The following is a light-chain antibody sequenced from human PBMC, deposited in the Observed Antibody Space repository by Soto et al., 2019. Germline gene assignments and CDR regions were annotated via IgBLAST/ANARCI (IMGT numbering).Light chain of an antibody. V-gene: IGLV1-40*01. CDR2: GNR. J-gene: IGLJ3*02. Sequence: QSVLTQPPSVSGAPGQRVTISCTGSSSNIGAGYDVHWYQQLPGTAPQLLIYGNRNRPSGVPDRFTGSKSGTSASLAITGLQDEDESEYYCQPYDRSLRGGVFGGGGKLTVL. CDR3: QPYDRSLRGGV. CDR1: SSNIGAGYD.